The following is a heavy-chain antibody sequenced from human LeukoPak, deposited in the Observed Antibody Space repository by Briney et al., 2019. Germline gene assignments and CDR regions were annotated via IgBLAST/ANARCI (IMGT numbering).Heavy chain of an antibody. D-gene: IGHD1-14*01. Sequence: KASETLSLTCAVSGGSISSGGYSWSWIRQPPGKGLEWIGYIYHSGSTCYNPSLKSRVTISVDRSKNQFSLKLSSVTAADTAVYYCARGGRGGTHYYYYYGMDVWGQGTTVTVSS. CDR2: IYHSGST. CDR3: ARGGRGGTHYYYYYGMDV. V-gene: IGHV4-30-2*01. CDR1: GGSISSGGYS. J-gene: IGHJ6*02.